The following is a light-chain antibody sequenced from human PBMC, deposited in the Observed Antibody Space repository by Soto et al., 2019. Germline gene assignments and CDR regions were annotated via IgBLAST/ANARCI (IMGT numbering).Light chain of an antibody. CDR2: GAS. CDR3: QKYNSFWT. Sequence: EIVMTQSPATLSVSPGERATVSCRASQFVGSNLAWYQQKPGQAPRLLIYGASTRATGIPARFSGSGSGTEFTLTISSLQSEDFALYYCQKYNSFWTFGQGTKVEIK. CDR1: QFVGSN. J-gene: IGKJ1*01. V-gene: IGKV3-15*01.